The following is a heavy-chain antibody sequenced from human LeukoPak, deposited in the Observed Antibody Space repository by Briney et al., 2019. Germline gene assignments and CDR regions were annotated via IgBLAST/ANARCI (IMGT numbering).Heavy chain of an antibody. D-gene: IGHD4-17*01. CDR2: ISSSSSTI. CDR1: GFTFSSYS. V-gene: IGHV3-48*01. CDR3: ARGPFHDYGDYVWGGAGPYYFDY. Sequence: GGSLRLSCAASGFTFSSYSMNWVRQAPGKGLEWVSYISSSSSTIYYADSVRGRFTISRDNAKNSLYLQMNSLRAEDTAVYYCARGPFHDYGDYVWGGAGPYYFDYWGQGTLVTVSS. J-gene: IGHJ4*02.